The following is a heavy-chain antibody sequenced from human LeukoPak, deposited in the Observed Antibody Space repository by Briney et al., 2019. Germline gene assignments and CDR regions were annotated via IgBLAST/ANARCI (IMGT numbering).Heavy chain of an antibody. CDR3: ARDNGLKYYYDSRDDAFDI. V-gene: IGHV3-48*03. CDR2: ISSCGITI. CDR1: GFTFCSYE. D-gene: IGHD3-22*01. Sequence: RGSLRLSCAASGFTFCSYEMNWVRRAPGKGLEGVSYISSCGITIYYADSVKGRFTISRDNAKNSLYLQMNSLRAEDTAVYYCARDNGLKYYYDSRDDAFDIWGQGTMVTVSS. J-gene: IGHJ3*02.